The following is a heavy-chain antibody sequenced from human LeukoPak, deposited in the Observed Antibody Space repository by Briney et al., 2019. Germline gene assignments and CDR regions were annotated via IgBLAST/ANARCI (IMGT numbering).Heavy chain of an antibody. CDR2: IYNSGST. Sequence: SETLSLTCTVSGGTLSIYYWTWIRQPAGKGLEWIGRIYNSGSTNYNPYLKSRVTMSVDTSKNQFSLKLSSVTTADTAVYYRARGGGSNRSNNALDFWGQGTMVTVSS. J-gene: IGHJ3*01. CDR3: ARGGGSNRSNNALDF. D-gene: IGHD3-16*01. V-gene: IGHV4-4*07. CDR1: GGTLSIYY.